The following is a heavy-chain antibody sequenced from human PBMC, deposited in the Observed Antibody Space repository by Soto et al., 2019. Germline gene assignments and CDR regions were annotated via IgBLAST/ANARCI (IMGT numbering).Heavy chain of an antibody. J-gene: IGHJ5*02. Sequence: GGSLRLSCAASGFTFSDDYMSWIRQAPGKGLEWVSYISSSSSYTNYADSVKGRFTISRDNAKNSLYLQMNSLRAEDTAVYYCARERGRRPHYCSSTSCYACICPSYWFDPWGQGTLVTVSS. CDR2: ISSSSSYT. CDR3: ARERGRRPHYCSSTSCYACICPSYWFDP. D-gene: IGHD2-2*01. CDR1: GFTFSDDY. V-gene: IGHV3-11*06.